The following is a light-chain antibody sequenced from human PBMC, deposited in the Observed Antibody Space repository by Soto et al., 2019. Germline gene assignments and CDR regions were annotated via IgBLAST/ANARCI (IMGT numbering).Light chain of an antibody. CDR1: QSVSSSY. Sequence: IVLTQSPGTLSLSPGERATLSCRASQSVSSSYLAWYQQKPGQAPRLLIYGASSRATGIPDRFSGSGSGTDFTLTISRLEPEYFAVYYCQQYGSSPLMYTFGQGTKLEIK. CDR3: QQYGSSPLMYT. J-gene: IGKJ2*01. CDR2: GAS. V-gene: IGKV3-20*01.